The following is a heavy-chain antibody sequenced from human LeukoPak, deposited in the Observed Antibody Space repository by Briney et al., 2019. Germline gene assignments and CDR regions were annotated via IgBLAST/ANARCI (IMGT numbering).Heavy chain of an antibody. V-gene: IGHV3-66*01. Sequence: GGSLRLSCAASGFTVSSNYMSWVRQAPGKGLEWVSVIYSGGSTYYADSVKGRFTISRDNSKNTLYLQMNSLRAEDTAVYYCASTGTMSSFDYWGQGTLVTVSS. CDR1: GFTVSSNY. D-gene: IGHD1-1*01. CDR2: IYSGGST. CDR3: ASTGTMSSFDY. J-gene: IGHJ4*02.